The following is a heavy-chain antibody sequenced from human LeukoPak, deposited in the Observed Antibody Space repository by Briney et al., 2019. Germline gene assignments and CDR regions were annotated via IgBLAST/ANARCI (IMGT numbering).Heavy chain of an antibody. CDR1: GGTFSSYA. Sequence: EASVKVSCKASGGTFSSYAISWVRQAPGQGLEWMGWISAYNGNTNYAQKLQGRVTMTTDTSTSTAYMELRSLRSDDTAVYYCARWFGESIHFDYWGQGTLVTVSS. D-gene: IGHD3-10*01. V-gene: IGHV1-18*01. CDR2: ISAYNGNT. CDR3: ARWFGESIHFDY. J-gene: IGHJ4*02.